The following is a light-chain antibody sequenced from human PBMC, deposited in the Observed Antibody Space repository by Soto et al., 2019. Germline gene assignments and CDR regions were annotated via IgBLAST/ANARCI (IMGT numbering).Light chain of an antibody. CDR1: SGHSSYI. CDR2: LEGSGSY. Sequence: QSVLTQSSSASASLGSSVKLTCTLSSGHSSYIIAWHQQQPGKAPRYLMKLEGSGSYNKGSGVPDRFSGSSSGADRYLTISNLQFEDEADYYCETWESNTQVFGGGTKHTVL. V-gene: IGLV4-60*02. J-gene: IGLJ3*02. CDR3: ETWESNTQV.